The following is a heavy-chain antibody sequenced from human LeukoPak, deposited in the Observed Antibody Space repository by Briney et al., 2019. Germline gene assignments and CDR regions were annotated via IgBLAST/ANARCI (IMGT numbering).Heavy chain of an antibody. CDR2: INPSGGST. J-gene: IGHJ5*02. V-gene: IGHV1-46*01. CDR1: GYTFTSYY. CDR3: ARAVITMVRGVNLNWCDP. D-gene: IGHD3-10*01. Sequence: ASVKVSCKASGYTFTSYYMHWVRQAPGQGLEWMGIINPSGGSTSYAQKFQGRVTMTRDTSTSTVYMELSSLRSEDTAVYYCARAVITMVRGVNLNWCDPWSQGTLVTVSS.